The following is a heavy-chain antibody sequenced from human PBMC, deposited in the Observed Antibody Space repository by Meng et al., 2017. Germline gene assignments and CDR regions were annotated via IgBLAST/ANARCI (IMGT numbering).Heavy chain of an antibody. CDR1: GFTFSTYN. J-gene: IGHJ4*02. Sequence: VQLVESGGGLVKPGGSLRLSCAASGFTFSTYNMHWVRQAPGKGLVWVSRINDDGSSTTYTDSVRGRFTISRDNAKNTLYLQMNSLRAEDTAVYYCARDLNWVVWDYWGQGTLVTVSS. CDR2: INDDGSST. CDR3: ARDLNWVVWDY. V-gene: IGHV3-74*01. D-gene: IGHD3/OR15-3a*01.